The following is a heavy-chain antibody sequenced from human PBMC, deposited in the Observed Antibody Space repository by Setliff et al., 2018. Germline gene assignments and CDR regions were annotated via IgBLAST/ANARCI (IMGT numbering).Heavy chain of an antibody. CDR3: ARSGSFGMRYWFDY. Sequence: APVKVSCKSSGHSFTVFYLHWVRQAPGQGLEWMGWISPHSGDTHYAQKFQSRVRMARDTTTYAAYLELSDLTSDDTAMYYCARSGSFGMRYWFDYWGQGALVTVSS. V-gene: IGHV1-2*02. J-gene: IGHJ4*02. CDR1: GHSFTVFY. D-gene: IGHD1-26*01. CDR2: ISPHSGDT.